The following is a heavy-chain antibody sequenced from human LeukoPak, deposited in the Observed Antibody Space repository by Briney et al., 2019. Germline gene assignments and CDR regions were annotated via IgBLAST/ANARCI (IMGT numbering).Heavy chain of an antibody. Sequence: PGGSLRLSCAASGLTVRNSYMSWVRQAPGKGLEWVANIKQDGSEKYYLDSLEGRFTISRDNAKNSVYLQINRLRAEDTAVYYCARRGTIAVPVFWFDPWGQGTLVIVSS. D-gene: IGHD6-19*01. J-gene: IGHJ5*02. V-gene: IGHV3-7*01. CDR1: GLTVRNSY. CDR3: ARRGTIAVPVFWFDP. CDR2: IKQDGSEK.